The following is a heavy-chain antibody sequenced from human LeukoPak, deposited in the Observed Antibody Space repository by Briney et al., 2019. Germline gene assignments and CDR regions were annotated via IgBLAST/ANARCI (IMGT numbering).Heavy chain of an antibody. CDR3: AKAMGSQTGFAYYFDY. CDR2: ISGSGGST. CDR1: GFTFSSYA. Sequence: GGSLRLSCAASGFTFSSYAMSWVRQAPGKGLEWVSAISGSGGSTYYAGSVKGRFIISRDNSKNTLSLQMNSLRAEDTAVYYCAKAMGSQTGFAYYFDYWGQGTLVTVSS. V-gene: IGHV3-23*01. D-gene: IGHD3-9*01. J-gene: IGHJ4*02.